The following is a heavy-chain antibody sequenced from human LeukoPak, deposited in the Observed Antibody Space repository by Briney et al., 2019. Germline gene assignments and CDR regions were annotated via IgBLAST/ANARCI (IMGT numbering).Heavy chain of an antibody. CDR2: ISSSSSYI. J-gene: IGHJ4*02. CDR1: GFTFSSYS. CDR3: AIMGLFDY. V-gene: IGHV3-21*01. Sequence: PGGSLRLSCAAPGFTFSSYSVNWVRQAPGKGLEWVSSISSSSSYIYYADSVKGRFTISRDNAKNSLYLQMNSLRAEDTAVYYCAIMGLFDYWGQGTLVTVSS.